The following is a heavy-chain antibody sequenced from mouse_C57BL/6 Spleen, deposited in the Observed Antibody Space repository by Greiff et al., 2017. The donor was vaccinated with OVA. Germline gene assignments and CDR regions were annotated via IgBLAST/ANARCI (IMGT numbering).Heavy chain of an antibody. CDR2: ISNGGGST. CDR1: GFTFSDYY. D-gene: IGHD1-1*01. Sequence: EVQGVESGGGLVQPGGSLKLSCAASGFTFSDYYMYWVRQTPETRLEWVAYISNGGGSTYYPDTVKGRFTISRDNAKNTLYLQMSRLKSEDTAMYYCARQNYGSSYGGAMDDWGQGTSVTVSS. V-gene: IGHV5-12*01. J-gene: IGHJ4*01. CDR3: ARQNYGSSYGGAMDD.